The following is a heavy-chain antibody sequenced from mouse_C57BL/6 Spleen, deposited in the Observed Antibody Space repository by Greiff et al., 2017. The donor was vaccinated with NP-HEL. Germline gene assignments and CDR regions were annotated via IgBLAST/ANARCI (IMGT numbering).Heavy chain of an antibody. V-gene: IGHV1-61*01. Sequence: QVHVKQPGAELVRPGSSVKLSCKASGYTFTSYWMDWVKQRPGQGLEWIGNIYPSDSETHYNQKFKDKATLTVDKSSSTAYMQLSSLTSEDSAVYYCARNEGPAWFAYWGQGTLVTVSA. CDR3: ARNEGPAWFAY. J-gene: IGHJ3*01. D-gene: IGHD3-3*01. CDR1: GYTFTSYW. CDR2: IYPSDSET.